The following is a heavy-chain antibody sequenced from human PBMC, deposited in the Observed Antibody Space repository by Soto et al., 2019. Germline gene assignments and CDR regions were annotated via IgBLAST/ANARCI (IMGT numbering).Heavy chain of an antibody. V-gene: IGHV1-18*04. J-gene: IGHJ6*02. CDR1: GYTFTSYG. Sequence: ASVKVSCKSSGYTFTSYGISWVRQAPGQGLEWMGWISAYNGNTNYAQKLQGRVTMTTDTSTSTAYMELGSLRSDDTAVYYCARAFRPSYYYYGMDVWGQGTTVTVSS. CDR3: ARAFRPSYYYYGMDV. CDR2: ISAYNGNT.